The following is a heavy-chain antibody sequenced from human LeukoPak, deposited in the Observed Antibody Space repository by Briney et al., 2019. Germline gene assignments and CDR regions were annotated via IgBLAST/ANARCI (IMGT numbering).Heavy chain of an antibody. D-gene: IGHD3-3*01. Sequence: SETLSLTYAVYGGSFSGYYWSWIRQPPGKGLEWIGEINHSGSTNYNPSLKSRVTISVDTSKNQFSLKLSSVTAADTAVYYCARDALPGVFDYWGQGTLVTVSS. V-gene: IGHV4-34*01. J-gene: IGHJ4*02. CDR1: GGSFSGYY. CDR3: ARDALPGVFDY. CDR2: INHSGST.